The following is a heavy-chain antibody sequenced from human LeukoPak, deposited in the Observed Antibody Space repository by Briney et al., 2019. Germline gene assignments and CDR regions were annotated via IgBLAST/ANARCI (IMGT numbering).Heavy chain of an antibody. CDR1: GGSISSYY. CDR2: IYYSGST. D-gene: IGHD6-19*01. V-gene: IGHV4-59*01. Sequence: SETLSLTCTVSGGSISSYYWSWIRQPPGKGLECIGYIYYSGSTNYNPSLKSRVTISVDTSKNQFSLKLSSVTAADTAVYYCVRGHNSGWSDFDYWGLGTLVTVSS. J-gene: IGHJ4*02. CDR3: VRGHNSGWSDFDY.